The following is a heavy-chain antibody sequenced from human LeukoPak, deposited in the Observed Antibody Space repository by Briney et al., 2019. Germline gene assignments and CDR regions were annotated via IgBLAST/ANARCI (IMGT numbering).Heavy chain of an antibody. CDR3: TRGSYYYDSSGPGDY. J-gene: IGHJ4*02. Sequence: GGSLRLSCAASGFTFSGSAMHWVRQASGKGLEWVCRIRSKANSYATAYAASVKGRFTISRDDSKNTAYLQMNSLKTEDTAVYYCTRGSYYYDSSGPGDYWGQGTLVTVSS. CDR2: IRSKANSYAT. D-gene: IGHD3-22*01. CDR1: GFTFSGSA. V-gene: IGHV3-73*01.